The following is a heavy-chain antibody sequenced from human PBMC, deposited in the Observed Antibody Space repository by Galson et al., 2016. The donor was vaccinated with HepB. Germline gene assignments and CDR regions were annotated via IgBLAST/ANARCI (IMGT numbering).Heavy chain of an antibody. CDR2: VSDSGIT. CDR3: AREYSAFDF. V-gene: IGHV4-59*01. Sequence: SETLSLTCTVSGGSISPYYWHWIRQPPGKGLEWIGFVSDSGITSYNPSPRGRVTISVDTSKNQFSLKLNSLTAADTAIYYCAREYSAFDFWGQGTQVTVSS. CDR1: GGSISPYY. J-gene: IGHJ4*02. D-gene: IGHD2-15*01.